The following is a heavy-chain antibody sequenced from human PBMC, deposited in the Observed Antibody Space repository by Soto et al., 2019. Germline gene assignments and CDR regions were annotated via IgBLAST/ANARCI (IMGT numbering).Heavy chain of an antibody. CDR3: ARRPKFWSGYYLPDY. Sequence: QLQLQESGPGLVKPSETLSLTCTVSGGSISSSSYYWGWIRQPPGKGLEWIGSIYYSGSTYYNPSLKSRVTISVDTSKNQFSLKLSSVTAADTAVYYCARRPKFWSGYYLPDYWGQGTLVTVSS. V-gene: IGHV4-39*01. CDR2: IYYSGST. J-gene: IGHJ4*02. CDR1: GGSISSSSYY. D-gene: IGHD3-3*01.